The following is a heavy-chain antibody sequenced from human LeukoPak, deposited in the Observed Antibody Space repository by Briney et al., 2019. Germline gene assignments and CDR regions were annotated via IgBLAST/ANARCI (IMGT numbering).Heavy chain of an antibody. CDR3: ARGGLEPQLWLRLFYFEY. J-gene: IGHJ4*02. V-gene: IGHV4-34*01. Sequence: SETLSLTCAVYGGSFDGFYWSWFRQAPGGGLEWIGEVNHREVTHYNPSLKSRVTILADASKNQFSLKLTSVTAADTAVYYCARGGLEPQLWLRLFYFEYWGQGVLVTVSS. D-gene: IGHD5-18*01. CDR1: GGSFDGFY. CDR2: VNHREVT.